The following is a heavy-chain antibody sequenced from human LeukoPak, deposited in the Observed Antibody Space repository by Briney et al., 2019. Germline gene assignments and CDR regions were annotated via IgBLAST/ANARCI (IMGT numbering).Heavy chain of an antibody. Sequence: GGSLRLSCAASGFTFSTYGMSWVRQAPGKGLEWVSAISGSGGDTFYTDSVKGRFTISRDNSKNTLYLQMNSLRAEDTAVYYCAKWSRGSCSSTSCYSGYWGQGTLVTVSS. V-gene: IGHV3-23*01. CDR3: AKWSRGSCSSTSCYSGY. J-gene: IGHJ4*02. CDR2: ISGSGGDT. CDR1: GFTFSTYG. D-gene: IGHD2-2*02.